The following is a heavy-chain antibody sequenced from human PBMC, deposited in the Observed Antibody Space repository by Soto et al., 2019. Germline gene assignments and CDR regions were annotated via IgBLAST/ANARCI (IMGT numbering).Heavy chain of an antibody. Sequence: SLSLSCAASGFPFDDYAMHWVRQAPGKGLEWVSGISWNSGSIGYADSVKGRFTISRDNAKNSLYLQMNSLRAEDTALYYCAKDFDYSNLDPPFDYWGQGTLVTVSS. J-gene: IGHJ4*02. CDR1: GFPFDDYA. V-gene: IGHV3-9*01. D-gene: IGHD4-4*01. CDR3: AKDFDYSNLDPPFDY. CDR2: ISWNSGSI.